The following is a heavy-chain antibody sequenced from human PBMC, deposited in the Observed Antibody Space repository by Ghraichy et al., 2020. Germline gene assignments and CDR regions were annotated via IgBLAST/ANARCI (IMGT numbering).Heavy chain of an antibody. Sequence: SETLSLTCTVSGGSIHSYYWSWIRQPAGKGLEWIGRIYARGSTNYNPSLKSRVTMSVDTSKNQFSLKLTSVTAADTAVYYCARERVCCSGDSCYDRYFDYWGQGTLVPVSS. CDR2: IYARGST. J-gene: IGHJ4*02. D-gene: IGHD2-15*01. CDR1: GGSIHSYY. V-gene: IGHV4-4*07. CDR3: ARERVCCSGDSCYDRYFDY.